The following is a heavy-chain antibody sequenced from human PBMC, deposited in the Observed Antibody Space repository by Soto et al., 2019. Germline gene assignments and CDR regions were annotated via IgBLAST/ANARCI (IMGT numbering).Heavy chain of an antibody. Sequence: GESLKISCKGSGYTFTRNWIGWVRQMPGKGLEWMGIIFPIDSDTRYSPSFQGQVTISADKSISTAYLQWSSLKASDTAMYYCARKAVYGNWFDPWGQGTLVTVSS. J-gene: IGHJ5*02. CDR3: ARKAVYGNWFDP. V-gene: IGHV5-51*01. CDR2: IFPIDSDT. D-gene: IGHD4-17*01. CDR1: GYTFTRNW.